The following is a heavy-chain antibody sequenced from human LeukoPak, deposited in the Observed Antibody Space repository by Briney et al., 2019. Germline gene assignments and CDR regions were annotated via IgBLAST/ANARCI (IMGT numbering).Heavy chain of an antibody. J-gene: IGHJ4*02. Sequence: SVKVSCKASGGTFSSYAISWVRQAPGQGLEWMGGIIPIFGTANYAQKFQGRVTITADESTSTAYMELSSLRSEDTAVYYCARIYSSSSDIRAYYYFDYWGQGTLVTVSS. CDR3: ARIYSSSSDIRAYYYFDY. D-gene: IGHD6-6*01. V-gene: IGHV1-69*13. CDR2: IIPIFGTA. CDR1: GGTFSSYA.